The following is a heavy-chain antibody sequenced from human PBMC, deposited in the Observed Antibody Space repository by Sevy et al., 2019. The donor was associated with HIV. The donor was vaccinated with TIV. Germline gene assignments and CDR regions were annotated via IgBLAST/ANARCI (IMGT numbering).Heavy chain of an antibody. CDR3: AKDLYASGIFGY. Sequence: GGSLRLSCAASGFTFSSYAMSWFRQDPGKGLEWVSGVSISGDNTYYADSVKGRFTISRDNSKNTLYLQMYSLRAEDTAVYYCAKDLYASGIFGYWGQGTLVTVSS. J-gene: IGHJ4*02. CDR2: VSISGDNT. D-gene: IGHD3-10*01. V-gene: IGHV3-23*01. CDR1: GFTFSSYA.